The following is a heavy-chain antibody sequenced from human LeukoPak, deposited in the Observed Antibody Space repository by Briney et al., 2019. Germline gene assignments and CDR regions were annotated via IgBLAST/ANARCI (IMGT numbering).Heavy chain of an antibody. J-gene: IGHJ4*02. CDR2: IGAAGDT. V-gene: IGHV3-13*01. CDR3: ARAPTAAPGVADY. D-gene: IGHD6-13*01. CDR1: GFTLSSHD. Sequence: GGSLRLSCVASGFTLSSHDMHWVRQAAGKGLEWVSAIGAAGDTYYPGSVQGRFTISRENAKNSLYLQMNSLRAGDTAVYYCARAPTAAPGVADYWGQGTLVTVSS.